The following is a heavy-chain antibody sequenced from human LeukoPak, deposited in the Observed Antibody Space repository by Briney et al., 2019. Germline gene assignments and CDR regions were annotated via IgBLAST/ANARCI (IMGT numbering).Heavy chain of an antibody. V-gene: IGHV1-69*05. Sequence: GSSVKVSCKASGGTFSSYAISWVRQAPGQGLEWMGGIIPIFGTANYAQKFQGRVTITTDESTSTAYMELSSLRSDDTAVYYCARLFNYGDYDAFDIWGQGTMVTVSS. CDR2: IIPIFGTA. D-gene: IGHD4-17*01. J-gene: IGHJ3*02. CDR1: GGTFSSYA. CDR3: ARLFNYGDYDAFDI.